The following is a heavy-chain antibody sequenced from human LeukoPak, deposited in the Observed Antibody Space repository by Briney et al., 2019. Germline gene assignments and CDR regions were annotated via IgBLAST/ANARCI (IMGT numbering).Heavy chain of an antibody. Sequence: ASVKVSCKASGYTFTGYYMHWVRQAPGQGLEWMGWINPNSGGTNYAQKFQGRVTMTRDTSISTAYMELSRLRSDDTAVYYCARVGNSMVRGVITAHFDPWGQGTLVTVSS. CDR1: GYTFTGYY. D-gene: IGHD3-10*01. CDR2: INPNSGGT. J-gene: IGHJ5*02. V-gene: IGHV1-2*02. CDR3: ARVGNSMVRGVITAHFDP.